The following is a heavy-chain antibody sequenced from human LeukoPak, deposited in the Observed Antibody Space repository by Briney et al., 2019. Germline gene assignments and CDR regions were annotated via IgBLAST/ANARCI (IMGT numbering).Heavy chain of an antibody. Sequence: GGSLRLSCAASGFTFSRYSMNWVRQAPGKGLEWVSSISSSSSYIYYADSVKGRFTISRDNAKNSLYLQMNSLRAEDTAVYYCARVGILTGYYIFDYWGQGTLVTVSS. D-gene: IGHD3-9*01. V-gene: IGHV3-21*01. CDR1: GFTFSRYS. CDR3: ARVGILTGYYIFDY. CDR2: ISSSSSYI. J-gene: IGHJ4*02.